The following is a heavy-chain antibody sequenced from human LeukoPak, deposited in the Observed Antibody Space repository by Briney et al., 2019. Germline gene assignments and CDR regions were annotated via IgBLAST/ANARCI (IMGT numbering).Heavy chain of an antibody. CDR2: ISWNSGSI. D-gene: IGHD1-26*01. V-gene: IGHV3-9*01. J-gene: IGHJ4*02. Sequence: GGSLRLSCAASGFTFYDYAMHWVRQAPGKGLEWVSGISWNSGSIDYAHSVKGRFTISRDTAKNSLYLQMNSLRPEDTALYYCAKGTGRYWTFFDSWGQGTLVTVSS. CDR1: GFTFYDYA. CDR3: AKGTGRYWTFFDS.